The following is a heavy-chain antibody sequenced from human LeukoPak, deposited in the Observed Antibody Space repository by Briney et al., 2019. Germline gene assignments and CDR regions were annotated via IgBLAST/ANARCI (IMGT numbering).Heavy chain of an antibody. Sequence: SETLSLTCTVSGGSFINKYWSWIRQPPGKGLEWIGYVYYNGATHYNPSLGGRVTISLDTSRSQFSLNLRSVTAADTAVYYCARDDGHVVVDSSSYYHNWFDSWGQGTLVTVSS. J-gene: IGHJ5*01. CDR1: GGSFINKY. V-gene: IGHV4-59*01. D-gene: IGHD3-22*01. CDR2: VYYNGAT. CDR3: ARDDGHVVVDSSSYYHNWFDS.